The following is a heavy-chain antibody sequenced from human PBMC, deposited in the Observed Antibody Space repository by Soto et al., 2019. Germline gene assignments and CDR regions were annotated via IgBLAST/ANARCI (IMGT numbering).Heavy chain of an antibody. Sequence: GGSLRLSCAASGFTFNNYGMHWVRQAPGKGLEWVAVISYDGTEKYYADSVKGRFTISRDNSKNTVFLQMNSLRAEDTAVYSCAKLYYYDSRGYSDFDSWGQGTLVTVS. J-gene: IGHJ4*02. CDR3: AKLYYYDSRGYSDFDS. CDR2: ISYDGTEK. D-gene: IGHD3-22*01. V-gene: IGHV3-30*18. CDR1: GFTFNNYG.